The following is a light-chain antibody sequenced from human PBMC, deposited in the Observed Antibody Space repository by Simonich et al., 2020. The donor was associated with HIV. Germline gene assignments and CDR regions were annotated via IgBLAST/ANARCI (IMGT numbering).Light chain of an antibody. CDR3: MQTLQTRT. CDR1: QNLLHSNGYTY. V-gene: IGKV2-28*01. J-gene: IGKJ3*01. Sequence: DIVMTQSPLSLPVTPGEPASISCRSSQNLLHSNGYTYLDWYLQKPGQSQQLLIYLGSNRASGVPDRFSGSGSGTEYTLRISRVEAEDVGVYYCMQTLQTRTFGPGTKVDIK. CDR2: LGS.